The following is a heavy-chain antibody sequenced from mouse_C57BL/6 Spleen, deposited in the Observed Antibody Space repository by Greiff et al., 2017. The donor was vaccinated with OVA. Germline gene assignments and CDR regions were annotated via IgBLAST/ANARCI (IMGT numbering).Heavy chain of an antibody. Sequence: VQLQQSGPELVKPGASVKISCKASGYAFSSSWMNWVKQRPGKGLEWIGRIYPGDGDTNYNGTFKGKATMTADKSSSTAYMQLSSLTSEDSAVYFCSRQRRLPLDYWGQGTTLTVSS. J-gene: IGHJ2*01. CDR1: GYAFSSSW. V-gene: IGHV1-82*01. CDR3: SRQRRLPLDY. D-gene: IGHD3-2*02. CDR2: IYPGDGDT.